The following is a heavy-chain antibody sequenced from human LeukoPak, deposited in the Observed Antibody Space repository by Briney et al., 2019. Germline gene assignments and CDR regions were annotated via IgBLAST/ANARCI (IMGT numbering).Heavy chain of an antibody. J-gene: IGHJ3*02. Sequence: GGSLRLSCAASGFTFSTYWMHWVRQAPGKGLVWVSRINTDGSDTNYADSVKGRFTISRDNAKNTLYLQMNSLRAEDTAVYYCARGPLRGVNAFDIWGQGTMVTVSS. CDR2: INTDGSDT. V-gene: IGHV3-74*01. D-gene: IGHD3-10*01. CDR3: ARGPLRGVNAFDI. CDR1: GFTFSTYW.